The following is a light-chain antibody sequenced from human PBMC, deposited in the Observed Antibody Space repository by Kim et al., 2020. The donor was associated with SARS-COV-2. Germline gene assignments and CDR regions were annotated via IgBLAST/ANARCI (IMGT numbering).Light chain of an antibody. V-gene: IGKV3-20*01. Sequence: LTPGETATLSCRPSPTVSSSSVAWYQQKPGQAPGLVIYATSNRASGIPDRFSGNGSGTDFTLTINRLEPEDFAVYYCQYYGASPHTFGQGTKLEI. J-gene: IGKJ2*01. CDR2: ATS. CDR3: QYYGASPHT. CDR1: PTVSSSS.